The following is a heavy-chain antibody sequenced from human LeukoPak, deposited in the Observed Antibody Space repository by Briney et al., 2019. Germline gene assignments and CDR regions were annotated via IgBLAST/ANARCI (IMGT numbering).Heavy chain of an antibody. D-gene: IGHD6-19*01. Sequence: ASVTVSCTASGYTFTGYGISWVRQAPGQGLEWMGWISAYNGNTNYAQKLQGRVTMTTDTSTSTAYMELRSLRSDDTAVYYCARGATSGIAVAGPFDYWGQGTLVTVSS. CDR3: ARGATSGIAVAGPFDY. V-gene: IGHV1-18*01. CDR1: GYTFTGYG. J-gene: IGHJ4*02. CDR2: ISAYNGNT.